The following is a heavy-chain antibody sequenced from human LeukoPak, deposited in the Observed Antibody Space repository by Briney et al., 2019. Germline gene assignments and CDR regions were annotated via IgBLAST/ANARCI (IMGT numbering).Heavy chain of an antibody. Sequence: GGSLRLSCAASGFTFSSYSMNWVRQAPGKGLEWVSSISSSSSHIYYADSVKGRFTISRDNAKNSLYLQMNSLRAEDTAVYYCARESIAVAGTLDYWGQGTLVTVSS. CDR2: ISSSSSHI. V-gene: IGHV3-21*01. CDR3: ARESIAVAGTLDY. CDR1: GFTFSSYS. J-gene: IGHJ4*02. D-gene: IGHD6-19*01.